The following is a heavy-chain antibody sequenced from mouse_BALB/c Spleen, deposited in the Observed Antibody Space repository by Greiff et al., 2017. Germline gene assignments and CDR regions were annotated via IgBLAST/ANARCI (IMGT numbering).Heavy chain of an antibody. V-gene: IGHV1-7*01. CDR2: INPSTGYT. J-gene: IGHJ3*01. Sequence: QVQLKESGAELAKPGASVKMSCKASGYTFTSYWMHWVKQRPGQGLEWIGYINPSTGYTEYNQKFKDKATLTADKSSSTAYMQLSSLTSEDSAVYYCARIDSSGSWFAYWGQGTLVTVSA. CDR1: GYTFTSYW. CDR3: ARIDSSGSWFAY. D-gene: IGHD3-2*01.